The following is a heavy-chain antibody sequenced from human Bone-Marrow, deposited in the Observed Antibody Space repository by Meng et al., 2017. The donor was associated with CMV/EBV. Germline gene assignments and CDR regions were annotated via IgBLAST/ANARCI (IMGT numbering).Heavy chain of an antibody. Sequence: GESLKISCAASGFTFDDYGMNWVRQAPGKGLEWVSSISSSSSYIYYADSVKGRFTISRDNAKNSLYLQMNSLRAEDTAVYYCARSSIAARVLPWGQGTLVTVSS. CDR3: ARSSIAARVLP. CDR2: ISSSSSYI. V-gene: IGHV3-21*01. CDR1: GFTFDDYG. J-gene: IGHJ5*02. D-gene: IGHD6-6*01.